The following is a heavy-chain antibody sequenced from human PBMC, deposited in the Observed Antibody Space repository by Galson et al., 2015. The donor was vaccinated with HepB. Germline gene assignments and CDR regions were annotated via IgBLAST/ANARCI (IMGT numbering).Heavy chain of an antibody. CDR3: AKDRPIFGVVIIESSFDY. Sequence: SLRLSCAASGFTFSSYGMHWVRQAPGKGLEWVAVISYDGSNKYYADSVKGRFTISRDNSKNTLYLQMNSLRAEDTAVYYCAKDRPIFGVVIIESSFDYWGQGTLVTVSS. CDR2: ISYDGSNK. V-gene: IGHV3-30*18. CDR1: GFTFSSYG. D-gene: IGHD3-3*01. J-gene: IGHJ4*02.